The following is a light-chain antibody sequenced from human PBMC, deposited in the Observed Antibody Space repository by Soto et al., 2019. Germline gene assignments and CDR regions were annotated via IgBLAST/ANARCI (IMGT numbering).Light chain of an antibody. Sequence: DIQMTQSPSSLSASVGDRVTITCLASQGISTYLNWYHQKPVKAPKLLIYAASSLQSGVPSRFSGSGSGTDFTLTISSLQPEDFATYYCQQSYSTPLTFGGGTKVDIK. J-gene: IGKJ4*01. CDR1: QGISTY. CDR2: AAS. CDR3: QQSYSTPLT. V-gene: IGKV1-39*01.